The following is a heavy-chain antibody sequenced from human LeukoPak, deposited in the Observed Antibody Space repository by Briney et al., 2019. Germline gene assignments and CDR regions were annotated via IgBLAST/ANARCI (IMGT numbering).Heavy chain of an antibody. CDR3: ARDKSGYDVFDY. D-gene: IGHD5-12*01. V-gene: IGHV1-18*01. Sequence: ASVKVSCKASGYTFTSYGISWVRQAPGQGLEWMGWTSPYNGNTNYAQKLQGRATLTTDTSTTPAYMELRILRSDDTAVYYCARDKSGYDVFDYWGQGTLVTVSS. CDR1: GYTFTSYG. J-gene: IGHJ4*02. CDR2: TSPYNGNT.